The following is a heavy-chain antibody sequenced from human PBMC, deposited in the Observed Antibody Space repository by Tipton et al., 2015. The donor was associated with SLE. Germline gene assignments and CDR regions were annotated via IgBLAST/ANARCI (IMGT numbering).Heavy chain of an antibody. CDR2: INHSGST. CDR1: GGSISSGGYY. V-gene: IGHV4-31*03. Sequence: TLSLTCTVSGGSISSGGYYWSWIRQHPGKGLEWIGEINHSGSTNYNPSLKSRVTISVDTSKNQFSLKLSSVTAADTAVYYCARDGTLDGYSSSSAFDYWGQGTLVTVSS. D-gene: IGHD6-6*01. J-gene: IGHJ4*02. CDR3: ARDGTLDGYSSSSAFDY.